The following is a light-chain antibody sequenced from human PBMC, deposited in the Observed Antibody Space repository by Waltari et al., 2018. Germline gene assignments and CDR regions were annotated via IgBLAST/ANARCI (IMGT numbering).Light chain of an antibody. CDR3: QQRSNWPPIT. Sequence: EIVLTQSPATLSLSPGERATLSCRASQSVSTFLAWYQQKPGQAPRLLIYDASNRANGIPARLSGRGSGTDFTLTISSLEPEDSAVYYCQQRSNWPPITFGQGTRLEIK. CDR1: QSVSTF. J-gene: IGKJ5*01. V-gene: IGKV3-11*01. CDR2: DAS.